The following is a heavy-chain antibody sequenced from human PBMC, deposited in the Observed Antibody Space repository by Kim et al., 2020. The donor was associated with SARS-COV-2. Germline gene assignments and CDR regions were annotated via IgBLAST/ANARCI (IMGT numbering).Heavy chain of an antibody. CDR2: INPNSGGT. CDR1: GYTFTGYY. Sequence: ASVKVSCKASGYTFTGYYMHWVRQAPGQGLEWMGWINPNSGGTNYAQKFQGRVTMTRDTSISTAYMELSRLRSDDTAVYYCARDGTGYQRDFDYWGQGTLVTVSS. V-gene: IGHV1-2*02. D-gene: IGHD2-2*01. J-gene: IGHJ4*02. CDR3: ARDGTGYQRDFDY.